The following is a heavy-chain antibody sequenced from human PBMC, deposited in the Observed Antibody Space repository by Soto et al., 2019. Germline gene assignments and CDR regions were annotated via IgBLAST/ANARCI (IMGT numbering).Heavy chain of an antibody. J-gene: IGHJ4*02. CDR1: GYTFTGYY. CDR3: AIDGDMVPPILFHY. Sequence: GASVKVSSKASGYTFTGYYMHWVRQAPGQGLEWMGWINPNSGGTNYAQKFQGWVTMTRDTSISTAYMELSRMRSDDTAVYYCAIDGDMVPPILFHYSGQATLLTVSS. V-gene: IGHV1-2*04. D-gene: IGHD3-10*01. CDR2: INPNSGGT.